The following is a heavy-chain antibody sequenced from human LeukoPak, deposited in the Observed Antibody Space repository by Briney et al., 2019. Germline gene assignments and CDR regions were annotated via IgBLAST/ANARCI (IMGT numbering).Heavy chain of an antibody. CDR2: INHSGST. CDR1: GGSFSGYY. Sequence: SETLSLTCAVYGGSFSGYYWSWVRQPPGKGLEWIGEINHSGSTNYNPSLKSRVTISVDTSKNQSSLKLSSVTAADTAVYYCARGQGEESDRRDDYNLALRYYYYYYMDVWGKGTTVTVSS. CDR3: ARGQGEESDRRDDYNLALRYYYYYYMDV. V-gene: IGHV4-34*01. D-gene: IGHD5-24*01. J-gene: IGHJ6*03.